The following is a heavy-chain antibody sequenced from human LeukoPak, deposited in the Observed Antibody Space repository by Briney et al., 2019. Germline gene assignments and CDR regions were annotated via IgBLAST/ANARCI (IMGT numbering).Heavy chain of an antibody. D-gene: IGHD6-19*01. Sequence: GASVKVSCKASGGTFGSNAISWVGQAPGQGLEWLGRIIPILETTDYAEKFEDRVTLTADRSTNTAYVEVSSLRSEDTAMYYCARDQGSGGWDEVLYFDLWGQGTLVTVS. CDR2: IIPILETT. V-gene: IGHV1-69*04. CDR1: GGTFGSNA. CDR3: ARDQGSGGWDEVLYFDL. J-gene: IGHJ4*02.